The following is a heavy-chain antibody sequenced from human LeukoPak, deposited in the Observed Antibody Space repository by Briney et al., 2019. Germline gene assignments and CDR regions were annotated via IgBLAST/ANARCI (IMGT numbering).Heavy chain of an antibody. CDR2: IIPILGIA. Sequence: SVKVSCKASGGTFSSYAISWVRQAPGQGLEWMGRIIPILGIANYAQKFQGRVTITADKSTSTAYMELSSLRSEDTAVYYCARDLQSDYYDILTGYPAPYYFDYWGQGTLVTVSS. J-gene: IGHJ4*02. D-gene: IGHD3-9*01. CDR3: ARDLQSDYYDILTGYPAPYYFDY. V-gene: IGHV1-69*04. CDR1: GGTFSSYA.